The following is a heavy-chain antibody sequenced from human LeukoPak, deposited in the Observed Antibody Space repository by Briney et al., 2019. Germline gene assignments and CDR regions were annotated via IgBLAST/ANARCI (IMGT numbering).Heavy chain of an antibody. CDR1: GGSISSSSYY. V-gene: IGHV4-39*01. D-gene: IGHD3-22*01. CDR2: IYSSGST. J-gene: IGHJ4*02. CDR3: ARLHFYYDDSGHLYYFDY. Sequence: SETLSLTCTVSGGSISSSSYYWDWIRQPPGKGLEWIGTIYSSGSTHYNPSLKSRVSISVDTSKNLFSLKLSSMTAADTAVYYCARLHFYYDDSGHLYYFDYWGQGTLVTVSS.